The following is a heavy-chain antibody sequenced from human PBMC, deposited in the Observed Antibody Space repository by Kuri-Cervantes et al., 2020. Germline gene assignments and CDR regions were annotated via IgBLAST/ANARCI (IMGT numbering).Heavy chain of an antibody. CDR1: GYSFTSYW. CDR2: IYPGDSDT. J-gene: IGHJ6*02. CDR3: ARQGCSGDTCYLCYGMDV. D-gene: IGHD2-15*01. V-gene: IGHV5-51*01. Sequence: GESLKISCKGSGYSFTSYWIGWVRQMPGKGLEWMGIIYPGDSDTRYSPSFQGQVTISADRSITTAYLQWSSLKASDTAMYYCARQGCSGDTCYLCYGMDVWGQGTTVTVSS.